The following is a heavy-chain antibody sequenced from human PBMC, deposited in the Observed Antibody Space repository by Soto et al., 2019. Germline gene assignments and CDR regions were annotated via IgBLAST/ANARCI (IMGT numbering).Heavy chain of an antibody. J-gene: IGHJ3*02. D-gene: IGHD6-25*01. CDR2: INHSGST. Sequence: QVQLQQWGAGLLKPSETLSLTCAVYGGSFSGYYWSWIRQPPGKGLEWIGEINHSGSTNYHPSLKSRVTISVDTSKNQFSLKLSSVTAADTAVYYCARVRLHGFPDIWGQGTMVTVSS. CDR3: ARVRLHGFPDI. V-gene: IGHV4-34*01. CDR1: GGSFSGYY.